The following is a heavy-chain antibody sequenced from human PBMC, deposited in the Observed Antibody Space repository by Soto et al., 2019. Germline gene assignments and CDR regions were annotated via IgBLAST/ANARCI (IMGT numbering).Heavy chain of an antibody. CDR3: ARGLTVVPGKH. J-gene: IGHJ1*01. CDR1: GGSVSSGSYY. D-gene: IGHD2-2*01. Sequence: PSETLSLTCPVSGGSVSSGSYYWSWIRQPPGKGLEWIGYIYYSGSTNYNPSLKSRVTISVDTSKNQLSLKLSSVTAADTAVYYCARGLTVVPGKHWGQGTLVTVSS. CDR2: IYYSGST. V-gene: IGHV4-61*01.